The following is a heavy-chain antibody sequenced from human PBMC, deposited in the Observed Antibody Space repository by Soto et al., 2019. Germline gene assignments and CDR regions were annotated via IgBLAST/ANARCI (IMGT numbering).Heavy chain of an antibody. CDR2: IYWDDDK. Sequence: QITLKESGPTLVNPTQTLTLTCTFSGFSLSTSGVAVGWISQPPGKALEWLPLIYWDDDKRYSTSLKSRLTITKNTSKTEVVLTLTNIDPVDTATYYRAHTHDYGDYLGAPFDYWGQGTLVTVSS. D-gene: IGHD4-17*01. V-gene: IGHV2-5*02. CDR3: AHTHDYGDYLGAPFDY. CDR1: GFSLSTSGVA. J-gene: IGHJ4*02.